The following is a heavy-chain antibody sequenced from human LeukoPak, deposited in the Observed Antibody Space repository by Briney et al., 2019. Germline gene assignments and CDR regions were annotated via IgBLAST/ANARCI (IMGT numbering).Heavy chain of an antibody. CDR1: GGTFSSYA. CDR2: IIPIFGAA. V-gene: IGHV1-69*05. Sequence: SVKVSCKASGGTFSSYAISWVRQAPGQGLEWMGRIIPIFGAANYAQKFQGRVTITTDESTSTAYMELSSLRSEDTAVYYCARDGDPNTATLDYWGQGTLVTVSS. CDR3: ARDGDPNTATLDY. J-gene: IGHJ4*02. D-gene: IGHD5-18*01.